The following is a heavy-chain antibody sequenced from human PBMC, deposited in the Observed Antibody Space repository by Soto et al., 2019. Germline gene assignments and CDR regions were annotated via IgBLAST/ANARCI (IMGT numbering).Heavy chain of an antibody. CDR2: INPNGGST. J-gene: IGHJ4*02. V-gene: IGHV1-46*01. D-gene: IGHD5-18*01. Sequence: QVQLVQSGAEVKKPGASVKVSCKASGYTFTHYYIHWVRQAPGQGLEWMGIINPNGGSTTYAQKFRAGFTMTRDTSTSTVYMELSSLRSDDSAVYYWATSVNSAMAFDYWGQGTLVTVSS. CDR3: ATSVNSAMAFDY. CDR1: GYTFTHYY.